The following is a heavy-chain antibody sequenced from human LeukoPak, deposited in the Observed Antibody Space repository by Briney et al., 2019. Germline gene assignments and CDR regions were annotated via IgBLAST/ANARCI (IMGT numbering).Heavy chain of an antibody. D-gene: IGHD3-16*01. Sequence: SLTLYCAATGFTLSSYEMNWVRKAPGKGMQSAAYISSITIRSHYADSVKGRFTISRENAKNSLYLQMNSLRAEDTAVYYCARCRASGNGFGDFDYWGQGTLVTVSS. V-gene: IGHV3-48*03. CDR2: ISSITIRS. CDR3: ARCRASGNGFGDFDY. CDR1: GFTLSSYE. J-gene: IGHJ4*02.